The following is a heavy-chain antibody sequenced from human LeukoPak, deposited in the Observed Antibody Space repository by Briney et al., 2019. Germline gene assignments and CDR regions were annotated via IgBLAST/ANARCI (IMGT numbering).Heavy chain of an antibody. J-gene: IGHJ6*03. CDR2: INTNTGNP. V-gene: IGHV7-4-1*02. CDR1: GYTFTSYA. Sequence: GSVKVSCKASGYTFTSYAMNWVRQAPGQGLEWMGWINTNTGNPTYAQDFTGRFVFSLDTSVSTAYLQISSLKAEDTAVYYCAREAPYYYYYMDVWGKGTTVTVSS. CDR3: AREAPYYYYYMDV.